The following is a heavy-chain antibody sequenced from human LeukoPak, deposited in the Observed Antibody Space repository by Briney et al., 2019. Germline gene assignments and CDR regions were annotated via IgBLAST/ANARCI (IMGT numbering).Heavy chain of an antibody. Sequence: GGSLRLSCAASGFTFSDYYMSWIRQAPGKGLEWVSYISSSGSTIYYADSVKGRFTISRDNAKNSLYLQVNSLRAEDTAGYYCARVGDGIVGAIAAFDIWGQGTMVTVSS. CDR2: ISSSGSTI. V-gene: IGHV3-11*01. D-gene: IGHD1-26*01. CDR3: ARVGDGIVGAIAAFDI. CDR1: GFTFSDYY. J-gene: IGHJ3*02.